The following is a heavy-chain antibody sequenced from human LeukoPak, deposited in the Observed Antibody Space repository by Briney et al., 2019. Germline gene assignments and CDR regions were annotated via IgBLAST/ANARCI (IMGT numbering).Heavy chain of an antibody. CDR2: ISYDGSNK. CDR3: ARVSLTGYYYFDY. V-gene: IGHV3-30-3*01. CDR1: GFTFSSYT. D-gene: IGHD3-9*01. Sequence: GGSLRLSCAAPGFTFSSYTMHWVRQAPGKGLEWVAVISYDGSNKYYADSVKGRFTISRDNSKNTLYLQMNSLRAEDTAVYYCARVSLTGYYYFDYWGQGTLVTVSS. J-gene: IGHJ4*02.